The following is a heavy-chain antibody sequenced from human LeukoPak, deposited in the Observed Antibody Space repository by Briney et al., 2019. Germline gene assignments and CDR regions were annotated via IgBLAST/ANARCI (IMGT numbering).Heavy chain of an antibody. CDR3: ARDRYYEPLDY. CDR1: GGSISSYY. D-gene: IGHD3-22*01. V-gene: IGHV4-59*12. CDR2: IYYSGST. J-gene: IGHJ4*02. Sequence: PSETLSLTCTVSGGSISSYYWSWIRQPPGKGLEWIGNIYYSGSTNYNPSLKSRVTISVDTSKNQFSLQLRSVTAADTAVYYCARDRYYEPLDYWGQGTLVTVST.